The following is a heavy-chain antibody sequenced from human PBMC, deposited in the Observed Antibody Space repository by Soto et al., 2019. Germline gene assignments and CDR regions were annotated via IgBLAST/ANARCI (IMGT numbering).Heavy chain of an antibody. Sequence: SETLSLTCTVSGGSISSYYWSWVRQPPGKGLEWIGYIYYSGSTNYNPSLKSRVTISVDTSKNQFSLKLSSVTAADTAVYYCASTGYSSSFDYWGQGTLVTVPQ. D-gene: IGHD6-13*01. CDR1: GGSISSYY. V-gene: IGHV4-59*08. CDR2: IYYSGST. CDR3: ASTGYSSSFDY. J-gene: IGHJ4*02.